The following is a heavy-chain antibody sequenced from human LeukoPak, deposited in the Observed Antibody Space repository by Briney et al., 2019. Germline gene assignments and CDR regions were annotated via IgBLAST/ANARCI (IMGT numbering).Heavy chain of an antibody. CDR3: AREYQVTYYYYYYMDV. CDR1: RGSISNYY. D-gene: IGHD2-2*01. J-gene: IGHJ6*03. CDR2: IYTSGTA. Sequence: PSETLSLTCTVSRGSISNYYWSWIRQPAGKGLEWIGRIYTSGTADYNPSPKSRVTMSVDTSKNQFSLRLRSVTAADTAVYYCAREYQVTYYYYYYMDVWGKGTTVTVSS. V-gene: IGHV4-4*07.